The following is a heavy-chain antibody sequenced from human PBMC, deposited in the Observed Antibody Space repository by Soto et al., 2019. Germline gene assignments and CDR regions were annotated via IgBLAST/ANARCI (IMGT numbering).Heavy chain of an antibody. J-gene: IGHJ4*02. Sequence: ASETLSLTCTVSGGSISSYYWSWIRQPPGKGLEWIGYIYYSGSTNYNPSLKSRVTISVDTSKNQFSLKLSSVTAADTAVYYCARGVDTALKYYFDYWGQGTLVTVSS. CDR3: ARGVDTALKYYFDY. CDR1: GGSISSYY. CDR2: IYYSGST. D-gene: IGHD2-15*01. V-gene: IGHV4-59*01.